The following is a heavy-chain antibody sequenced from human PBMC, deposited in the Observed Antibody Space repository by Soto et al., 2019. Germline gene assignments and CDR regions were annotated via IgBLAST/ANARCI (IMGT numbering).Heavy chain of an antibody. V-gene: IGHV4-59*08. CDR1: GGSISSYY. D-gene: IGHD4-17*01. CDR3: ARHAKVTNFDY. CDR2: IYYSGST. Sequence: TLSLTCTVSGGSISSYYWSWIRQPPGKGLEWIGYIYYSGSTNYNPSLKSRVTISVDTSKNQFSLKLSSVTAADTAVYYCARHAKVTNFDYWGQGTLVTVSS. J-gene: IGHJ4*02.